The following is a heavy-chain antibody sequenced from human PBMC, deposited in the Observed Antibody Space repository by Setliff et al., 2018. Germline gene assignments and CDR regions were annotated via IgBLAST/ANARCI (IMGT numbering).Heavy chain of an antibody. CDR1: GGSLSSYY. CDR2: IYTSGST. D-gene: IGHD2-2*03. V-gene: IGHV4-4*08. Sequence: SETLSLTCTVSGGSLSSYYWSWIRQPPGKGLEWIGHIYTSGSTNYNPSLKSRGTISVDTSRNQFSLKLSSVTATDTAVYYCVRVEAGYCSSTSCYVVGAFDIWGQGTRVTVS. J-gene: IGHJ3*02. CDR3: VRVEAGYCSSTSCYVVGAFDI.